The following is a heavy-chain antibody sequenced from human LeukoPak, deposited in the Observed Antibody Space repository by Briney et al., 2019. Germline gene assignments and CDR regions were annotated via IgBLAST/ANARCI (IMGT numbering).Heavy chain of an antibody. D-gene: IGHD3-9*01. J-gene: IGHJ3*02. CDR3: ARDFTYYDILTGYERAFDI. V-gene: IGHV3-13*01. CDR1: GFTFSSYD. Sequence: GGSLRLSCAASGFTFSSYDMHWVRQATGKGLEWVSGIGSAGDTYYPDSVKGRFTISRDNAKNSLYLQMNSLRAEDTAVYYCARDFTYYDILTGYERAFDIWGQGTMVTVSS. CDR2: IGSAGDT.